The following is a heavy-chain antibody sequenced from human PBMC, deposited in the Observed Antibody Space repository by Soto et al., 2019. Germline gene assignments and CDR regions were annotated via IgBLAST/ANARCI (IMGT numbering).Heavy chain of an antibody. V-gene: IGHV3-15*07. D-gene: IGHD3-9*01. CDR3: ARDVLRYFAWFFWPQNLYGMDV. CDR2: IKSKTDGSNK. CDR1: GFTFSNAL. Sequence: PGGSVRLSCAASGFTFSNALMNWVRQAPGKGLEWVGRIKSKTDGSNKYYADSVKGRFTISRDNSKNTLYLQMNSLRAEDTAVYYCARDVLRYFAWFFWPQNLYGMDVWGQGTTVTV. J-gene: IGHJ6*02.